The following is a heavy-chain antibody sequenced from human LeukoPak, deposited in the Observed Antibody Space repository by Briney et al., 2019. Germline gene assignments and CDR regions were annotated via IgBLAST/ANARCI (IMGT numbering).Heavy chain of an antibody. CDR3: SRVAQSGPTGWFDP. J-gene: IGHJ5*02. CDR1: GFTFSGYD. CDR2: ISSTGSYI. D-gene: IGHD1-1*01. Sequence: GGSLRLSCAASGFTFSGYDLNWVRQAPGKGLEWVSSISSTGSYIYHADSVKGRFTISRDNPGNVVYLQMDSLRAEDTAVYYCSRVAQSGPTGWFDPWGQGTLVTVSS. V-gene: IGHV3-21*01.